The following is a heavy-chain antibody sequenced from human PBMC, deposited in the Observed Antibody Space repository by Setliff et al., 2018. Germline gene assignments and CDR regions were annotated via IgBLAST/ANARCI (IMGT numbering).Heavy chain of an antibody. J-gene: IGHJ5*02. D-gene: IGHD3-10*01. CDR3: ATDGPVLNGDYIS. CDR1: GASISTTYYY. CDR2: IYQNGIT. V-gene: IGHV4-39*07. Sequence: SETLSLTCSVSGASISTTYYYWDWIRQSPEKGLEWIGTIYQNGITYYNPSVKSRVTISVEKSKNQFSRSLRSVTAADTAVYYCATDGPVLNGDYISWGQGTLVTVSS.